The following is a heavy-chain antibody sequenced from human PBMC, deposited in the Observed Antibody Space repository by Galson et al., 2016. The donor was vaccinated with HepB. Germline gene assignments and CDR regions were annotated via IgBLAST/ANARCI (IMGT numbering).Heavy chain of an antibody. CDR2: IYPGDSDT. V-gene: IGHV5-51*01. CDR1: GYTFANYW. CDR3: ARRFLGLGTNVGDP. D-gene: IGHD1-26*01. Sequence: QSGAEVKKPGESLKISCKGSGYTFANYWIGWVRQMPGKGLEWMGMIYPGDSDTRYSPSFQGQVGMSVDKSISTAYLHWSSLQASDTAMYYCARRFLGLGTNVGDPWGQGPLLTVSS. J-gene: IGHJ5*02.